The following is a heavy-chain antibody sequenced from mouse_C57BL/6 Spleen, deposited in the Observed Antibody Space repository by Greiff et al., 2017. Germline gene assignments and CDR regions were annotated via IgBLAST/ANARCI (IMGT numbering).Heavy chain of an antibody. D-gene: IGHD1-1*01. V-gene: IGHV5-4*01. CDR2: ISDGGSYT. J-gene: IGHJ1*03. CDR3: AREGTTVVADWYFDV. Sequence: EVQRVESGGGLVKPGGSLKLSCAASGFTFSSYALSWVRQTPEKRLEWVATISDGGSYTYYPDNVKGRFTISRDNAKNNLYLQMSHLKSEDTAMYYCAREGTTVVADWYFDVWGTGTTVTGAS. CDR1: GFTFSSYA.